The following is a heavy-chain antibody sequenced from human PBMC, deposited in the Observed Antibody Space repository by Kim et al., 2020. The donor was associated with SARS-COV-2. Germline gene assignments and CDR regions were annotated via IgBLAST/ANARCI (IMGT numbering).Heavy chain of an antibody. D-gene: IGHD3-22*01. Sequence: SVKVSCKASGGTFSSYAISWVRQAPGQGLEWMGGIIPIFGTANYAQKFQGRVTITADESTSTAYMELSSLRSEDTAVYYCARLVDYYDSSGYYVTHLFDYWGQGTLVTVSS. CDR1: GGTFSSYA. J-gene: IGHJ4*02. CDR2: IIPIFGTA. V-gene: IGHV1-69*13. CDR3: ARLVDYYDSSGYYVTHLFDY.